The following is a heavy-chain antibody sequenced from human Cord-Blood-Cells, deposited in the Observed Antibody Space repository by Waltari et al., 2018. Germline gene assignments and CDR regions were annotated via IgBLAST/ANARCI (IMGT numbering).Heavy chain of an antibody. V-gene: IGHV1-69*01. D-gene: IGHD3-10*01. J-gene: IGHJ4*02. CDR2: VIPIFGTA. CDR3: ARTRANYYGSGSYDFDY. Sequence: QVQLVQSGAEVKKPGSSVKVSCKASGGTFSSYAISWVRQAPGQGLEWMGGVIPIFGTANYDQKFQGRVTITADESTSTAYMELSSLRSEDTAVYYCARTRANYYGSGSYDFDYWGQGTLVTVSS. CDR1: GGTFSSYA.